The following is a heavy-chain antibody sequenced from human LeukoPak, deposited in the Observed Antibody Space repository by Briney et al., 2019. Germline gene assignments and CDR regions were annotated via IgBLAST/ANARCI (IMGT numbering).Heavy chain of an antibody. Sequence: SVKVSCKASGGTFSSYTISWVRQAPGQGLDWMGRFIPILGIAEYAQKFQGRVTISADKSTSTAYMELSSLRSEDTAVYYCAHRVGHSTGFDYWGQGTLVTVSS. V-gene: IGHV1-69*02. CDR3: AHRVGHSTGFDY. CDR2: FIPILGIA. CDR1: GGTFSSYT. D-gene: IGHD2/OR15-2a*01. J-gene: IGHJ4*02.